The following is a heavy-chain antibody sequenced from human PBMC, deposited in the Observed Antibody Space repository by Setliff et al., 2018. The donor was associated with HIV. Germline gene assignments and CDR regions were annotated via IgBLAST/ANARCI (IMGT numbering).Heavy chain of an antibody. J-gene: IGHJ3*02. CDR1: GGSISSGDYY. D-gene: IGHD1-26*01. CDR3: ARWYSSSYYAFDI. CDR2: IYYSGST. V-gene: IGHV4-30-4*08. Sequence: PSETLSLTCTVSGGSISSGDYYRSWIRQPPGKGLEWIGYIYYSGSTYYNPSLKSRITISVETSKKQFALKLSSVTAADTAVYYCARWYSSSYYAFDIWGQGTMVTVSS.